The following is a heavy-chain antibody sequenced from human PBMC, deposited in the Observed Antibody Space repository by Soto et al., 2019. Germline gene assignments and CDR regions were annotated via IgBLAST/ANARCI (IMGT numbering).Heavy chain of an antibody. CDR3: ASQRYSSSWSRYYYGMDV. CDR1: GYSFTSYW. CDR2: IYPGDSDT. J-gene: IGHJ6*02. Sequence: GESLKISCKGSGYSFTSYWNGWVRQVPRKGLEWMGIIYPGDSDTRYSPSFQGQVTISADKSISTAYLQWSSLKASDTAMYYCASQRYSSSWSRYYYGMDVWGQGTTVTVSS. D-gene: IGHD6-13*01. V-gene: IGHV5-51*01.